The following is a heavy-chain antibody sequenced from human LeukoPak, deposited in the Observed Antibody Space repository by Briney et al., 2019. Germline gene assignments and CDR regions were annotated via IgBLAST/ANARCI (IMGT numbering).Heavy chain of an antibody. V-gene: IGHV3-7*03. Sequence: GGSLRLSCAASGFTFSSYWMNRVRQAPGRGLEWVANIKEDGSEKYYVDSVKGRFTISRDNAKNSLYLQMISLRAEDTAVYYCARDGNSGWSDFDYWGQGTLVTVSS. CDR1: GFTFSSYW. D-gene: IGHD6-19*01. J-gene: IGHJ4*02. CDR3: ARDGNSGWSDFDY. CDR2: IKEDGSEK.